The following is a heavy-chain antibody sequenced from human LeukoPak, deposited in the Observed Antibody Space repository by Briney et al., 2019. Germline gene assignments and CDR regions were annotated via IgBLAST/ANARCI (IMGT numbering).Heavy chain of an antibody. D-gene: IGHD1-26*01. V-gene: IGHV1-69*13. CDR3: ASNWELPYYFVL. CDR1: GGTFSSYA. CDR2: IIPIFGTA. J-gene: IGHJ4*02. Sequence: SVNDSCKASGGTFSSYAISWVRQAPGQGLEWMGGIIPIFGTANYAQKFQGRVTITADESTSTAYMELSSLRSEDTAVYYCASNWELPYYFVLWAQGPRVTVSS.